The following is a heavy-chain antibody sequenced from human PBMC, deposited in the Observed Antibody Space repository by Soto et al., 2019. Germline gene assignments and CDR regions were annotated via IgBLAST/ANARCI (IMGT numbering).Heavy chain of an antibody. V-gene: IGHV3-20*04. D-gene: IGHD3-3*01. Sequence: GGSLRLSCAASGFTFDDYGMSWVRQAPGKGLEWVSGINWNGGSTGYADSVKGRFTISRDNAKNSLYLQMNSLRAEDTALYYCARVVQPRHDFWSGYYYPSRDYGMDVWGQGTTVTVSS. CDR2: INWNGGST. J-gene: IGHJ6*02. CDR1: GFTFDDYG. CDR3: ARVVQPRHDFWSGYYYPSRDYGMDV.